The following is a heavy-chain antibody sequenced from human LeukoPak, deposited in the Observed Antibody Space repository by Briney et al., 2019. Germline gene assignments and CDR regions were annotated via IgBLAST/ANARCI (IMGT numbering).Heavy chain of an antibody. CDR2: IDLGGTP. V-gene: IGHV3-74*01. J-gene: IGHJ4*02. Sequence: GGSLRLSCAASGFTFSSYWMHWVRQVPGRGLVWVSRIDLGGTPTYADSERGRFTMSRDNAKNTVDLQMSSLRAEDTAVYYCVTGYPAMALGYWGQGTLVTVSS. CDR1: GFTFSSYW. CDR3: VTGYPAMALGY. D-gene: IGHD5-18*01.